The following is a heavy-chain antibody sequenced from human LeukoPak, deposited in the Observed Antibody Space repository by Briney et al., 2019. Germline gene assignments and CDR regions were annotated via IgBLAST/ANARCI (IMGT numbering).Heavy chain of an antibody. V-gene: IGHV1-2*02. D-gene: IGHD3-22*01. J-gene: IGHJ1*01. CDR1: GYTFTGYY. CDR2: INPNSGGT. Sequence: GASVKVSCKASGYTFTGYYMHWVRQAPGQGLEWMGWINPNSGGTNYAQKFQGRVTMTRDTSISTAYMELSRLRSDDTAVYYCARDPLPRYYYDSSGYYRYFQHWGRAPWSPSPQ. CDR3: ARDPLPRYYYDSSGYYRYFQH.